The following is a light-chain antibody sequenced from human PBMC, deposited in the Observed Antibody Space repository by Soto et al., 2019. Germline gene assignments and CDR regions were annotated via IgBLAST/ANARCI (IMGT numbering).Light chain of an antibody. CDR2: DVT. CDR3: CSYAGSYTSVV. V-gene: IGLV2-11*01. CDR1: SSDVGGYNY. Sequence: QSALTQPRSVSGSPGQSVTISCTGTSSDVGGYNYVSWYQQHPGKAPKLLIYDVTKRPSGVPDRFSGSKSDNTASLTISGLQAEDEGDYNCCSYAGSYTSVVFGGGTKLTVL. J-gene: IGLJ2*01.